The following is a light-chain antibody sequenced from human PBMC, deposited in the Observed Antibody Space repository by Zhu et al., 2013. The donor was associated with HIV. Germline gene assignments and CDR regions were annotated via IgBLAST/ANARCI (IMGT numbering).Light chain of an antibody. Sequence: QSALTQPPSVSGSPGQSVTISCTGTSSDVGTYNRVSWYQQPPGTAPKLIIYEVYNRPSGVSNRFSGSKSGNTASLTISGLQAEDEADYYCSSYTSGTTPMVFGGGTKLTVL. V-gene: IGLV2-18*02. CDR3: SSYTSGTTPMV. CDR2: EVY. J-gene: IGLJ2*01. CDR1: SSDVGTYNR.